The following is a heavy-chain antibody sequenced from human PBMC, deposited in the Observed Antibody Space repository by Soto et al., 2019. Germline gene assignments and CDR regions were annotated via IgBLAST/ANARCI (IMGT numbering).Heavy chain of an antibody. CDR3: VRDSFNSSGTYYHYFDY. V-gene: IGHV3-48*01. CDR2: INRAGGYI. CDR1: GFDFNIYS. D-gene: IGHD3-10*01. Sequence: EVHLVESGGGVVQPGGSLSLSCAASGFDFNIYSMNWVRKAPGKGPEWIAHINRAGGYIHYAASVQGRFTISRDNGRNSLYLHMNSLSVEDTAAYYCVRDSFNSSGTYYHYFDYWGQGTLATVSS. J-gene: IGHJ4*02.